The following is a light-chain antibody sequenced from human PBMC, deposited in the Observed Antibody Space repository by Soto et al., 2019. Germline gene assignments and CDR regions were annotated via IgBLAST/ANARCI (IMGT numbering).Light chain of an antibody. CDR3: HSFDHTMSGSMV. V-gene: IGLV1-40*01. Sequence: QSVLTQPPSVSGAPGQTVTISCTGSSSNIGAGYDVHWYQQLPGTAPKLVIYDNNTRPSGVPDRFSGSKSGTSASLAITGLQAEDEADYYCHSFDHTMSGSMVFGGGTKLTVL. CDR1: SSNIGAGYD. J-gene: IGLJ2*01. CDR2: DNN.